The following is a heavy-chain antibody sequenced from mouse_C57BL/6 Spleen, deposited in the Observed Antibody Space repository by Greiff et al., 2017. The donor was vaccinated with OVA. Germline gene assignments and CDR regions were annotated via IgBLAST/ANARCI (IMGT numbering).Heavy chain of an antibody. CDR1: GYSFTDYN. Sequence: VQLQQSGPELVKPGASVKISCKASGYSFTDYNMNWVKQSTGKSLEWIGVINPNYGTTSYNQKFKGKATLTVDQSSSTAYMQLNSLTSEGSAVYYGARSDYGNSYWYFDVWGTGTTVTVSS. CDR2: INPNYGTT. CDR3: ARSDYGNSYWYFDV. J-gene: IGHJ1*03. V-gene: IGHV1-39*01. D-gene: IGHD2-1*01.